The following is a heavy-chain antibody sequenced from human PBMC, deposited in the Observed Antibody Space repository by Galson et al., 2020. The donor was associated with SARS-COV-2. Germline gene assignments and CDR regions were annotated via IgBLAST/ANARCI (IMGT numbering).Heavy chain of an antibody. CDR1: GFNFSIYG. J-gene: IGHJ6*02. D-gene: IGHD1-26*01. V-gene: IGHV3-30*18. CDR2: TSYDGSNK. CDR3: AKFGGSHSGPPNIRGMDA. Sequence: TGGSLRLSCAASGFNFSIYGMHWVRQAPGKGLEWVALTSYDGSNKYYADSVKGRFTISRDNSRNTLYLQMNSLRVEDTALYYCAKFGGSHSGPPNIRGMDAWGQGTTVTVSS.